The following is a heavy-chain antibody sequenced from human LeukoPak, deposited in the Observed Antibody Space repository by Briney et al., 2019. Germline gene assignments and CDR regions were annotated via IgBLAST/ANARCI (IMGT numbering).Heavy chain of an antibody. D-gene: IGHD3-10*01. Sequence: VASVKVSCKASGYTFTSYGISWVRQAPGQGLEWMGWISAYNGNTNYAQRLQGRVTMTTDTSTSTAYMELRGLRSDDTAVYYCARDISGSYVDYWGQGTLVTVSS. CDR2: ISAYNGNT. CDR3: ARDISGSYVDY. J-gene: IGHJ4*02. V-gene: IGHV1-18*01. CDR1: GYTFTSYG.